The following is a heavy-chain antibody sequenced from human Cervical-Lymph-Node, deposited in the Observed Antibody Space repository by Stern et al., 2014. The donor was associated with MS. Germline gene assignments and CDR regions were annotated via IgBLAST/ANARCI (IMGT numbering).Heavy chain of an antibody. CDR1: GFTFSSYG. CDR2: IWYDGSNK. V-gene: IGHV3-33*06. J-gene: IGHJ4*02. CDR3: AKGDSSSPLEY. D-gene: IGHD6-6*01. Sequence: VQLVESGGGVVQPGRSLRLSCAASGFTFSSYGIHWVRQTPGKGLEWVAVIWYDGSNKYYADSVKGRFTISRDNSENTVYLQMNSLRPEDTAVYYCAKGDSSSPLEYWGQGTLVTVSS.